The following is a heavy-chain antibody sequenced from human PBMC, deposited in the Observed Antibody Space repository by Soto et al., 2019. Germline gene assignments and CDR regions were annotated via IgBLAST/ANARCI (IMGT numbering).Heavy chain of an antibody. CDR2: LKSDGSTT. J-gene: IGHJ4*02. CDR1: GFTFSNHW. CDR3: ARGGGSGNPAFDY. D-gene: IGHD2-15*01. V-gene: IGHV3-74*01. Sequence: EVHLVESGGGLVQPGGSLRLSCAASGFTFSNHWMHWVRQAPGKGPVWVSHLKSDGSTTIYADSVKGRFTISRDNAKNTLYVQMNSLRPEDTAVYYCARGGGSGNPAFDYWGQGTLVTVSS.